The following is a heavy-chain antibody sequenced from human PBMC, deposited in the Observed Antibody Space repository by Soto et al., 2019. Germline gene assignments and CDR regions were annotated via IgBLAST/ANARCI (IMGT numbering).Heavy chain of an antibody. J-gene: IGHJ4*02. V-gene: IGHV4-30-2*01. CDR3: ARSREFDY. Sequence: LSLTCGVCGGSLSGATYSWNWIRQPPGKGLEWIGYIFPSGTTYYNPSLKSRVTISIDVSKNQFSLSLRSLTAADTAVYYCARSREFDYWSQGTLVTVSS. CDR2: IFPSGTT. CDR1: GGSLSGATYS.